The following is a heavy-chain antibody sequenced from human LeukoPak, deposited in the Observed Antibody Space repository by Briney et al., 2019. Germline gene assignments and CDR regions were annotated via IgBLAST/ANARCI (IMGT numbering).Heavy chain of an antibody. J-gene: IGHJ4*02. D-gene: IGHD6-19*01. CDR3: ARCGYPSGWVYLDY. V-gene: IGHV3-7*04. Sequence: PGGSLRLSCATSGFTFSSYWMSWVRQAPGKGLEWVANIKQDGSEKNYVDSVRGRFTISRDNAKNSLYLQMNSLRAEDTAVYYWARCGYPSGWVYLDYSGEGTLVTVS. CDR2: IKQDGSEK. CDR1: GFTFSSYW.